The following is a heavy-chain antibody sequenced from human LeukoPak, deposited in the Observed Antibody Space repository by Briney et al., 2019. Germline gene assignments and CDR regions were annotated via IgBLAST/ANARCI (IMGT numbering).Heavy chain of an antibody. J-gene: IGHJ4*02. V-gene: IGHV4-61*02. Sequence: SETLSLTCTVSGGSISSGSYYWSWIRQPAGKGLEWIGRIYTSGSTNYNPPLKSRVTISVDTSKNQFSLKLSSVTAADTAVYYCARSPEYGSGSHFDYWGQGTLVTVSS. D-gene: IGHD3-10*01. CDR3: ARSPEYGSGSHFDY. CDR1: GGSISSGSYY. CDR2: IYTSGST.